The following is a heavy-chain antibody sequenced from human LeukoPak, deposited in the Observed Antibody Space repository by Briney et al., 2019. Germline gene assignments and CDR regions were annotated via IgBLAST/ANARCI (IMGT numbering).Heavy chain of an antibody. D-gene: IGHD1-26*01. CDR1: GFIFSSYS. CDR3: ARSGDNYYYHYMDV. V-gene: IGHV3-21*01. Sequence: PGGSLRLSCAASGFIFSSYSMNWVRQAPGKGLEWVSSISSSSSYIYYVDSVKGRFTISRDNAKNSLYLQMNSLRVEDTAVYYCARSGDNYYYHYMDVWGKGTTVTVSS. CDR2: ISSSSSYI. J-gene: IGHJ6*03.